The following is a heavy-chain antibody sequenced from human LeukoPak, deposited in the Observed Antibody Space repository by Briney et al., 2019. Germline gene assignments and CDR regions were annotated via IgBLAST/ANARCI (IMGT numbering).Heavy chain of an antibody. CDR2: IIPIFGTA. D-gene: IGHD6-6*01. CDR1: GGTFSDYA. CDR3: AREGIAARRPGYYYYYYMDV. J-gene: IGHJ6*03. Sequence: GASVKVSCKASGGTFSDYALNWVRQAPGQGLEWMGGIIPIFGTANYAQKFQGRVTITADKSTSTAYMELSSLRSEDTAVYYCAREGIAARRPGYYYYYYMDVWGKGTTVTVSS. V-gene: IGHV1-69*06.